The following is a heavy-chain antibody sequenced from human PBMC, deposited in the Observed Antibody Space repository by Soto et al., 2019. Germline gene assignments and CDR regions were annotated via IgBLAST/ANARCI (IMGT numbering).Heavy chain of an antibody. CDR1: GFTFSSYG. Sequence: QVQLVESGGGVVQPGRSLRLSCAASGFTFSSYGMHWVRQAPGKGLEWVAVIWYDGSNKYYADSVKGRFTISRDNSKNTLYLQMNSLRAEDTAVYYCAREDGAGYNVDYWGQGTLVTVSS. V-gene: IGHV3-33*01. CDR3: AREDGAGYNVDY. J-gene: IGHJ4*02. D-gene: IGHD5-12*01. CDR2: IWYDGSNK.